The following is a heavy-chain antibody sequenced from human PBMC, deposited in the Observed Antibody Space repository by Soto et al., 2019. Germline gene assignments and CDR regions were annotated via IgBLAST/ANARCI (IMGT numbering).Heavy chain of an antibody. Sequence: QVQLVESGGGVVQPGRSLRLSCAASGFTFSSYGMHWVRQAPGKGLEWVAVISYDGSNKYYADSVKGRFTISRDNSKNTLYLQMNSLRAEDTAVYYCAKDQWGRITYYYYCMDVWGQGTTVTVSS. CDR2: ISYDGSNK. V-gene: IGHV3-30*18. D-gene: IGHD1-26*01. CDR1: GFTFSSYG. CDR3: AKDQWGRITYYYYCMDV. J-gene: IGHJ6*02.